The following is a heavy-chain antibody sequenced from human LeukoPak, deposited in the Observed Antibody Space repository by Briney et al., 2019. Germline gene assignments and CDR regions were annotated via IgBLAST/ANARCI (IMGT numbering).Heavy chain of an antibody. Sequence: SETLSLTCTVSGGSMSSHYWSWIRQPAGKGLEWIWRIYSSGRTNYKSSFQSRVTMSVDTSKNQFSLNLKSVTAADTAVYYCARGRKYTSGYRVTELGSGYSDYWGQGTLVTVSS. CDR1: GGSMSSHY. J-gene: IGHJ4*02. CDR3: ARGRKYTSGYRVTELGSGYSDY. CDR2: IYSSGRT. D-gene: IGHD5-18*01. V-gene: IGHV4-4*07.